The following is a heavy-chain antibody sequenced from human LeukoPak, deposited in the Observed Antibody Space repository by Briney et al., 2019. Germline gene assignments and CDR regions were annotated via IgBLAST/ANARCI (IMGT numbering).Heavy chain of an antibody. CDR3: ARVQTYCSSTSCLDY. D-gene: IGHD2-2*01. Sequence: GASVKVSCKASGYTFTDYGISWVRQAPGQGLEWMGWISAYSGNTNYAQNLQGRVTMTTDTSTSTAYMELRSLRSDDTAVYFCARVQTYCSSTSCLDYWGQGTLVTVSS. J-gene: IGHJ4*02. V-gene: IGHV1-18*01. CDR1: GYTFTDYG. CDR2: ISAYSGNT.